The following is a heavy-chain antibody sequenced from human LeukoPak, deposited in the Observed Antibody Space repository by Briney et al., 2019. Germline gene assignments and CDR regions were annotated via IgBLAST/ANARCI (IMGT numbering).Heavy chain of an antibody. V-gene: IGHV3-11*01. CDR3: ATDGAGFDT. CDR1: GFTFNDYY. CDR2: INIGGTNT. J-gene: IGHJ5*02. Sequence: GGSLRLSCAASGFTFNDYYMSWIRQAPGKGLEWLSYINIGGTNTHYADSVKGRFTIARDNAKKSLYLEMNNLRAEDTAVYYCATDGAGFDTWGQGVLVTVSS.